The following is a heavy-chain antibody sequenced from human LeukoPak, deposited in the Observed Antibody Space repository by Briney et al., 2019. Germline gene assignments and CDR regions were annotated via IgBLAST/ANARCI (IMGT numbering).Heavy chain of an antibody. CDR2: ISSSGSTI. Sequence: SGGSLRLSCAASGFTFSDYYMSWIRQAPGKGLEWVSYISSSGSTIYYADSVKGRFTISRDNAKNSLYLQMNSLRAEDTAVYYCARDRYYGSGSCPDYWGQGTLVTVSS. D-gene: IGHD3-10*01. J-gene: IGHJ4*02. V-gene: IGHV3-11*01. CDR1: GFTFSDYY. CDR3: ARDRYYGSGSCPDY.